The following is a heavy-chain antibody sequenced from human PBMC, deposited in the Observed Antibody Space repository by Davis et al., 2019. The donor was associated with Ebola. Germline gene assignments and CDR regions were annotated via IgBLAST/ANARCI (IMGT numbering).Heavy chain of an antibody. V-gene: IGHV4-4*02. J-gene: IGHJ3*02. D-gene: IGHD5-18*01. CDR1: GGSISSSNW. CDR3: AGPPRYSYGSRAFDI. CDR2: IYHSGST. Sequence: MPSETLSPTCAVAGGSISSSNWWSWVRQQPGKGLEWIGEIYHSGSTNYNPSLKSRVTISVDKSKNQFSLKLSSVTAADTAVYYCAGPPRYSYGSRAFDIWGQGTMVTVSS.